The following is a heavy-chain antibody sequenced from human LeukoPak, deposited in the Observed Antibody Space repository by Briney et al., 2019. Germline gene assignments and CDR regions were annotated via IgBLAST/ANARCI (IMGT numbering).Heavy chain of an antibody. D-gene: IGHD3-3*01. V-gene: IGHV4-34*01. J-gene: IGHJ6*02. CDR3: ARGPGGSGYSHYYYGMDV. CDR2: TNDSGST. CDR1: GGSFSGYY. Sequence: SGTLSLTCAVYGGSFSGYYWSLIRLPPGKGLEWIGETNDSGSTNYNPSLKSRVTISVDTSKNQFSLKLSSVTAADTAVYYCARGPGGSGYSHYYYGMDVWGQGTTVTVSS.